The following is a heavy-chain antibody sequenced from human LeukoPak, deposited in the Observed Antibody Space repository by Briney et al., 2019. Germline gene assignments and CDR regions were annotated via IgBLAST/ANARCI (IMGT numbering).Heavy chain of an antibody. CDR1: GGSFSGYY. V-gene: IGHV4-34*01. J-gene: IGHJ5*02. CDR3: ARNILTGYSVAQMLFDP. D-gene: IGHD3-9*01. CDR2: INHSGST. Sequence: PSETLSLTCAVYGGSFSGYYWSWIRQPPGKGLEWIGEINHSGSTNYNPSLKSRVTISVDTSKNQFSLKLSSVTAADTAVYYCARNILTGYSVAQMLFDPWGQGTLVTVSS.